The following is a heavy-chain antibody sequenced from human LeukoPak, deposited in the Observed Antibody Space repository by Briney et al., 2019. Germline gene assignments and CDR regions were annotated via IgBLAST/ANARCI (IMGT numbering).Heavy chain of an antibody. CDR3: ARDRLHEEGRGYIDV. D-gene: IGHD4-11*01. V-gene: IGHV4-4*07. J-gene: IGHJ6*03. Sequence: SETLSLTCTVSGFSIGNFYWYRIRQPAGKGLEWVGRIYSSGTTSYNPSLESRVTMSIDTSKNQFSLHLSTVTAADTAVYYCARDRLHEEGRGYIDVWGKGTTVTVSS. CDR2: IYSSGTT. CDR1: GFSIGNFY.